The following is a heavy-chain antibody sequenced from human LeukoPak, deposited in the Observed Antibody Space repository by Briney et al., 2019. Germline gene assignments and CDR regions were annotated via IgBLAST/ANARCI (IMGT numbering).Heavy chain of an antibody. CDR2: IRYDGSNK. CDR1: GFTFSSYG. V-gene: IGHV3-30*02. CDR3: AKDKGLVVPAASRTPDY. D-gene: IGHD2-2*01. Sequence: GGSLRLSRAASGFTFSSYGMHWVRQAPGKGLEWVAFIRYDGSNKYYADSVKGRFTISRDNSKNTLYLQMNSLRAEDTAVYYCAKDKGLVVPAASRTPDYWGQGTLVTVSS. J-gene: IGHJ4*02.